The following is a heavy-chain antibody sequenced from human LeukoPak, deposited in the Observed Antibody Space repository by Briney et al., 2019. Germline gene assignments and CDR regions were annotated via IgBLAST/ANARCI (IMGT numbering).Heavy chain of an antibody. CDR2: IKQDGSEK. J-gene: IGHJ6*03. Sequence: PGGSLRLSCAASGFTFSRYWMSWVRQAPGKGLEWVANIKQDGSEKYYVDSVKGRFTISRDNAKNSLYLQMNSLRAEDTAVYYCARDRSHMDVWGKGTTVTVSS. CDR1: GFTFSRYW. V-gene: IGHV3-7*01. CDR3: ARDRSHMDV.